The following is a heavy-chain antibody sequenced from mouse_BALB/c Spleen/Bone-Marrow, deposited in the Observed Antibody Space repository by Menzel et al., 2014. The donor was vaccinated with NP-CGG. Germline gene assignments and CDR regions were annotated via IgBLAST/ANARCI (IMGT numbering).Heavy chain of an antibody. J-gene: IGHJ2*01. CDR3: ERLRQLGLRTIDY. CDR1: GYTFIDYE. CDR2: IHPGSGGT. D-gene: IGHD3-2*01. V-gene: IGHV1-15*01. Sequence: QVQLQQPGAELVRPGASVKLSCKALGYTFIDYEIHWVKQTPVHGLEWIGAIHPGSGGTAYNQKFKGKATLTADKYSSTVYMELSSLTSEDSVVYYWERLRQLGLRTIDYWGQGTPLTVSS.